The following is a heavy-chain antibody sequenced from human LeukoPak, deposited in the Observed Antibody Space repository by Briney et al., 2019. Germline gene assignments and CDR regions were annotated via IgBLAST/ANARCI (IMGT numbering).Heavy chain of an antibody. V-gene: IGHV3-30*02. D-gene: IGHD5-18*01. Sequence: GGSLRLSCAASGFTFSSYGMHWVRQAPGKGLEWVAFIRYDGSNKYYADSVKGRFTISRDNSKNTLYLQVNSLRAEDTAVYYCAKGYSYGYVYWGQGTLVTVSS. J-gene: IGHJ4*02. CDR2: IRYDGSNK. CDR1: GFTFSSYG. CDR3: AKGYSYGYVY.